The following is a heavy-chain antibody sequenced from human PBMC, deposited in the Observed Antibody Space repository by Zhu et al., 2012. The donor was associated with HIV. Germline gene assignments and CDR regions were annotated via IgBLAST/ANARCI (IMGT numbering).Heavy chain of an antibody. CDR3: AKTRTNGWYSYAFDM. CDR1: GGSITSSSYF. Sequence: QVQLQESGPGLVKPSETLSLTCTVSGGSITSSSYFWAWIRQPPGKGLEWIGTIYYSGSIYHNPSFKSRVTISVDTSKNQFSLKLSSVTAADTALYFCAKTRTNGWYSYAFDMWGQGTMVTVSS. CDR2: IYYSGSI. J-gene: IGHJ3*02. D-gene: IGHD6-19*01. V-gene: IGHV4-39*01.